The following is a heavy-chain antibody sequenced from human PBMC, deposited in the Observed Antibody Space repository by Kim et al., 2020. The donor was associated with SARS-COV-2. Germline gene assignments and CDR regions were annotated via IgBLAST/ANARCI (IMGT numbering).Heavy chain of an antibody. CDR2: ISYDGSNK. D-gene: IGHD3-10*01. V-gene: IGHV3-30*04. CDR1: GFTFSSYA. Sequence: GGSLRLSCAASGFTFSSYAMHWVRQAPGKGLEWVAVISYDGSNKYYADSVKGRFTISRDNSKNTLYLQMNSLRAEDTAVYYCARTLWFGELSNPFDYWG. J-gene: IGHJ4*01. CDR3: ARTLWFGELSNPFDY.